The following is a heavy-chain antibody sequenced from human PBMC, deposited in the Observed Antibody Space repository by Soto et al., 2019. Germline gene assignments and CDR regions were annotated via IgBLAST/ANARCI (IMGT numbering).Heavy chain of an antibody. D-gene: IGHD4-17*01. CDR3: ARETRDYGDNFDY. CDR2: INPNSGGT. CDR1: GYTFTGYY. Sequence: GASVKVSCKASGYTFTGYYMHWVRQAPGQGLEWMGWINPNSGGTNYAQKFQGWVTMTRDTSISTAYMELSRLRSDDTAVYYCARETRDYGDNFDYWGQGTLVTVSS. J-gene: IGHJ4*02. V-gene: IGHV1-2*04.